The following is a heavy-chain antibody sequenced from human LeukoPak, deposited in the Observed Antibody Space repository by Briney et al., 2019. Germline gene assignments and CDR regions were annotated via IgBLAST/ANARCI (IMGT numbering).Heavy chain of an antibody. CDR3: AKDRDTAMEIDY. Sequence: PGRSLRLSCAASGFTFSNHGMHWVRQAPGKGLEWVAVIWYDGSNKYYADSVKGRFTISRDNSKNTLYLQMKSLRAEDTAVDYCAKDRDTAMEIDYWGQGNPGHRLL. CDR1: GFTFSNHG. D-gene: IGHD5-18*01. V-gene: IGHV3-33*06. J-gene: IGHJ4*02. CDR2: IWYDGSNK.